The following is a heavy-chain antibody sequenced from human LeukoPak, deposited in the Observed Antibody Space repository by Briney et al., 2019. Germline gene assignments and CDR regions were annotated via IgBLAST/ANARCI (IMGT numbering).Heavy chain of an antibody. CDR2: ISSSSSYI. Sequence: GGSLRLSCAASGFTFSSYSMNWVRQAPGKGLEWVSSISSSSSYIYYADSVKGRFTISRDNAKNSLYLQINSLRAEDTAVYYCARDLMGSPGAFDIWGQGTMVTVSS. V-gene: IGHV3-21*01. CDR3: ARDLMGSPGAFDI. D-gene: IGHD1-1*01. J-gene: IGHJ3*02. CDR1: GFTFSSYS.